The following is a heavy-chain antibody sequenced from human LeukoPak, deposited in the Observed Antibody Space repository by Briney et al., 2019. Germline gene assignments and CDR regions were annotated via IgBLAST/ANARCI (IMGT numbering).Heavy chain of an antibody. CDR3: AKEKSSAWAYHPIFDY. J-gene: IGHJ4*02. Sequence: GGSLRLSCAVAGFTLSSYGMSWVRQAPGKGLEWVSLIGSGGSIYYAESVKGRFTISRDKSKNTLYLQMTSLRAEDTAVYYCAKEKSSAWAYHPIFDYWGQGTLVTVSS. V-gene: IGHV3-23*01. CDR2: IGSGGSI. CDR1: GFTLSSYG. D-gene: IGHD6-19*01.